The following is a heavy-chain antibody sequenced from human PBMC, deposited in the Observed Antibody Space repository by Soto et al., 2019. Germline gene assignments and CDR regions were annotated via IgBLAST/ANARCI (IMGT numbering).Heavy chain of an antibody. V-gene: IGHV3-30-3*01. CDR2: ISYDGSII. CDR3: ARDGPFKVPTDWVALWDD. J-gene: IGHJ4*02. D-gene: IGHD3-9*01. CDR1: GFTFSIYA. Sequence: GGSLRLSCAASGFTFSIYAMHWVRQAPGKGLEWVAVISYDGSIIHYVDAVKGRFTISRDNSKNTVSLQMNSLRDEDTAVYYCARDGPFKVPTDWVALWDDWGQGALVTVSS.